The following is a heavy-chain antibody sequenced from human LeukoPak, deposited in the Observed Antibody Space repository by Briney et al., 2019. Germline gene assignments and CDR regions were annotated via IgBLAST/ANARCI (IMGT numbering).Heavy chain of an antibody. CDR1: GFTFSDYY. CDR3: AKGKTVAGTGGHNFDY. D-gene: IGHD6-19*01. V-gene: IGHV3-23*01. J-gene: IGHJ4*02. CDR2: ITGSGSST. Sequence: GGSLRLSCAASGFTFSDYYMSWIRQAPGKGLEWVSAITGSGSSTYYADSVKGRFTISRDNSKDTLYLQMNSLGAEDTALYYCAKGKTVAGTGGHNFDYWGQGTLVTVSS.